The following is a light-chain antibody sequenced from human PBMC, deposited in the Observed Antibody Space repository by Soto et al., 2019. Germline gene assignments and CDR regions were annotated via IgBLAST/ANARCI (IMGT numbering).Light chain of an antibody. CDR2: GAS. J-gene: IGKJ1*01. CDR1: QGIGNA. Sequence: ALQMTQSPSSLSASVGARVTISCRASQGIGNALGWYQQKPGKPPNVLIYGASNLQSGVPPRFSGSGSGTDLTIAISSLQPEDSETYYCLQDINYPWTFGQGTKVDIK. V-gene: IGKV1-6*01. CDR3: LQDINYPWT.